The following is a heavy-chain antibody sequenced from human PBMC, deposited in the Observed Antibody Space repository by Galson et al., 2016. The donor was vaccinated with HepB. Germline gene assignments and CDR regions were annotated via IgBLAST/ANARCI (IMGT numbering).Heavy chain of an antibody. Sequence: SLRLSCAASGFTFSSYRMHWVRQAPGKGLEWVAVISYDGSNGYYADSVKGRFTISRDNFKNTLYLQMNSLRGEDTALYYCARLADSPTGRFDSWGQGTLVTVSS. CDR3: ARLADSPTGRFDS. CDR2: ISYDGSNG. CDR1: GFTFSSYR. D-gene: IGHD1-14*01. J-gene: IGHJ4*02. V-gene: IGHV3-30*03.